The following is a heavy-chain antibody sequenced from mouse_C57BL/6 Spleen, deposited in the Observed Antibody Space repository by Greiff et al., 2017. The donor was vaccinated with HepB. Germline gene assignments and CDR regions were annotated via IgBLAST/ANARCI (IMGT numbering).Heavy chain of an antibody. CDR3: ARGDYGGFAY. Sequence: EVQLQQSGPELVKPGASVKISCKASGYTFTDYYMNWVKQSHGKSLEWIGDINPNNGGTSYNQKFKGKATLTVDKSSSTAYMELRSLTSEDSAVYYFARGDYGGFAYWGQGTLVTVSA. V-gene: IGHV1-26*01. CDR2: INPNNGGT. CDR1: GYTFTDYY. D-gene: IGHD2-4*01. J-gene: IGHJ3*01.